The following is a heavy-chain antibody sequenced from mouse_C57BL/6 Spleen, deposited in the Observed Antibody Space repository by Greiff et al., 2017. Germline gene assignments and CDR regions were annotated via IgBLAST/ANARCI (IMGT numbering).Heavy chain of an antibody. Sequence: VQVVESGGGLVQPGGSMKLSCVASGFTFSNYWMNWVRQSPEKGLEWVAQIRLKSDNYATHYAESVKGRFTISRDDSKSSVYLQMNNLRAEDTGIYYCTCYYGSSYWYFGVWGTGTTVNVSS. CDR1: GFTFSNYW. CDR2: IRLKSDNYAT. D-gene: IGHD1-1*01. V-gene: IGHV6-3*01. CDR3: TCYYGSSYWYFGV. J-gene: IGHJ1*03.